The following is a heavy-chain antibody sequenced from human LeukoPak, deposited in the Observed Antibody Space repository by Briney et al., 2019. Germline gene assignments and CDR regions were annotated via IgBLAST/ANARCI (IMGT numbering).Heavy chain of an antibody. Sequence: GASVKVSCKASGYTFTSYYMHWVRQAPGQGLEWMGRIIPIFGTANYAQKFQGRVTITTDESTSTAYMELSSLRSEDTAVYYCAREGGRYCSGGSCFQYNWFDPWGQGTLVTVSS. CDR2: IIPIFGTA. CDR1: GYTFTSYY. D-gene: IGHD2-15*01. V-gene: IGHV1-69*05. J-gene: IGHJ5*02. CDR3: AREGGRYCSGGSCFQYNWFDP.